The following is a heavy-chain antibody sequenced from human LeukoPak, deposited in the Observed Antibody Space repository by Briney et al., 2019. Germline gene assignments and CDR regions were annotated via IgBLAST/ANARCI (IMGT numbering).Heavy chain of an antibody. D-gene: IGHD6-19*01. CDR3: ARHSSGWFRSAFDI. CDR2: IYYSGST. V-gene: IGHV4-39*01. CDR1: GGSMSRSSYY. J-gene: IGHJ3*02. Sequence: PSETLSLTCTVSGGSMSRSSYYWGWIRQPPGKGLEWIGSIYYSGSTYYNPSLKSRVTISVDTSKNQFSLMLSSVTATDTAVYYCARHSSGWFRSAFDIWGQGTMVTVSS.